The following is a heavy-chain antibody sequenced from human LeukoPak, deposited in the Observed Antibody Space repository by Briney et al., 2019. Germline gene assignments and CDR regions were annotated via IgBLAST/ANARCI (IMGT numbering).Heavy chain of an antibody. CDR3: ARGGYYYI. CDR1: GGSISSYY. D-gene: IGHD3-22*01. J-gene: IGHJ4*02. V-gene: IGHV4-59*01. Sequence: SETLSLTRTVSGGSISSYYWSWIPQPPGKGLEWIGYIYYSGSTNYNPSLKSRVTISVDTSKNQFSLNLSSVTAVDTAVYYCARGGYYYIWGQGTLVTVSS. CDR2: IYYSGST.